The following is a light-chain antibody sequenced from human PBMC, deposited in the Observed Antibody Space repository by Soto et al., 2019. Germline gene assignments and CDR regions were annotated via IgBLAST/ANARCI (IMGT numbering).Light chain of an antibody. CDR1: QSVSSS. J-gene: IGKJ1*01. CDR2: AAS. V-gene: IGKV3-15*01. Sequence: EIVMTQSPATLSVSPGERATLSCRASQSVSSSLAWYQHKPGEAPKLLIYAASTMDTGIPARFGGSGSGTEFTLTISSLQSEDFALYYCVQYNGCPWTFGQGTKVEIK. CDR3: VQYNGCPWT.